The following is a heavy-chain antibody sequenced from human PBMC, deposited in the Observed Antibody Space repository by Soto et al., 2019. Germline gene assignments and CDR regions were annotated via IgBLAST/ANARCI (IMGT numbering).Heavy chain of an antibody. CDR1: GGTFSSYA. CDR3: ARSYCSSTSCYLPHAAFDI. V-gene: IGHV1-69*13. J-gene: IGHJ3*02. D-gene: IGHD2-2*01. CDR2: IIPIFGTA. Sequence: SVKVSCKASGGTFSSYAISWVRQAPGQGLEWMGGIIPIFGTANYAQKFQGRVTITADESTSTAYMELSSLRSEDTAVYYCARSYCSSTSCYLPHAAFDIWGQGTMVTVSS.